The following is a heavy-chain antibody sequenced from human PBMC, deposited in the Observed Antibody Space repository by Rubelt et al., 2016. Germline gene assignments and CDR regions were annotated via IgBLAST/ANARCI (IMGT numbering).Heavy chain of an antibody. CDR2: ISGGMETI. CDR3: VRLYDFWSGQYYFDQ. J-gene: IGHJ4*02. D-gene: IGHD3-3*01. V-gene: IGHV3-48*04. Sequence: VRQVPGKGLEWISYISGGMETIYYADSVRGRFTISRDNAKNSLYLQMDSLRAEDTAVYYCVRLYDFWSGQYYFDQWGQGTLVTVSS.